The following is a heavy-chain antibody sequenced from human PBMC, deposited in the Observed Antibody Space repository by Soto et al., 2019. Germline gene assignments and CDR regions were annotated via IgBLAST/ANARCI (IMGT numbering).Heavy chain of an antibody. V-gene: IGHV1-18*04. D-gene: IGHD1-7*01. J-gene: IGHJ6*02. Sequence: ASVKVSCKASGYTFTSCGISCVRQAPGQGLEWMGWISAYNGNTNYAQKLQGRVTMTTDTSTSTAYMELRSLRSDDTAVYYCARDNWNCLGVYGMDVWGQGTTVTVSS. CDR2: ISAYNGNT. CDR1: GYTFTSCG. CDR3: ARDNWNCLGVYGMDV.